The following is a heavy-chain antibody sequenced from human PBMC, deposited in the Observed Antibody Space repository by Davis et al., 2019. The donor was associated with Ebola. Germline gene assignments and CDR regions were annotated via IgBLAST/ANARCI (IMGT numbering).Heavy chain of an antibody. D-gene: IGHD3-3*01. CDR3: ARSGLSFGVVKYHYGMDV. J-gene: IGHJ6*04. Sequence: GGSLRLSCAASGFTFSSYSMNWVRQAPGKGLEWVSSISSSSSYIYYADSVKGRFTISRDNAKKSLYLQMNNLRAEDTAVYYCARSGLSFGVVKYHYGMDVWGKGTTVTVSS. V-gene: IGHV3-21*04. CDR2: ISSSSSYI. CDR1: GFTFSSYS.